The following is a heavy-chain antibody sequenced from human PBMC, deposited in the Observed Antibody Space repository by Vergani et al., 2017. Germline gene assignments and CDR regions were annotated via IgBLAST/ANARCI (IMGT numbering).Heavy chain of an antibody. CDR1: GASIRSSNYY. Sequence: QLQLQESGPGLVKPSATLSLTCSVSGASIRSSNYYWGWIRQPPGKGLEWIANIYYSGSTYYNPFLKSRVTISVDTSKNQFSLELSSVTAADTAVYFCAGHSTVEWLVRLGWIDPWGQGILVTVSS. CDR3: AGHSTVEWLVRLGWIDP. J-gene: IGHJ5*02. CDR2: IYYSGST. D-gene: IGHD6-19*01. V-gene: IGHV4-39*01.